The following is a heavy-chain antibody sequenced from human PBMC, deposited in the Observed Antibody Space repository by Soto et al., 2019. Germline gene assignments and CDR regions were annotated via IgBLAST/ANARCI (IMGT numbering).Heavy chain of an antibody. D-gene: IGHD2-8*01. CDR3: AKLGFVLMELYYFHQ. Sequence: GGSLRLSCTASGFTFSSYAMSWVRQSPGKELEWVSTISGNSGKTNYAESVKGRFSISRDNSKNTVHLQLDSLRAEDTAVYFCAKLGFVLMELYYFHQWGHGTLVTVSS. J-gene: IGHJ4*01. CDR2: ISGNSGKT. V-gene: IGHV3-23*01. CDR1: GFTFSSYA.